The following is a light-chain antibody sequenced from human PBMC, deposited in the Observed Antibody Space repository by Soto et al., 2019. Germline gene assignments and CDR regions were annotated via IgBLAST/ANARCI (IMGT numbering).Light chain of an antibody. CDR2: DAS. Sequence: VQMTQSPYNVSASVGDRVPLPCRASQSISRWLAWYQQKPGKAPKVLIWDASSLQRGVPSRFSGSGSGTEFTLTISSLQPDDFATYYCQQYNGYSTWTFGQGTKVDIK. CDR3: QQYNGYSTWT. V-gene: IGKV1-5*01. CDR1: QSISRW. J-gene: IGKJ1*01.